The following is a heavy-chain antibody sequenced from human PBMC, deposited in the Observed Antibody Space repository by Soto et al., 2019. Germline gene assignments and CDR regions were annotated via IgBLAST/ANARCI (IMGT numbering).Heavy chain of an antibody. CDR1: GFTFSSHA. Sequence: GGSLRLSCGASGFTFSSHAMSWVRQAPGKGLEWVSAVGGSGGSTSYADSVKGRFTISRDNSKSTLYLQMNSLRAEDTAVYYCANGDCSGGTCYSLVYFDYWGQGTLVTVSS. D-gene: IGHD2-15*01. V-gene: IGHV3-23*01. CDR2: VGGSGGST. J-gene: IGHJ4*02. CDR3: ANGDCSGGTCYSLVYFDY.